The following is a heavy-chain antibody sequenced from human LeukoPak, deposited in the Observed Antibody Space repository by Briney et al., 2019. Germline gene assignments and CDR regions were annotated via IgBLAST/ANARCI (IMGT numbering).Heavy chain of an antibody. V-gene: IGHV3-30*02. Sequence: PGGSLRLSCAASGFTFSRFGMHWVRQAPGKGLEWVAFLRYDGSDKEYAESVKGRFIISRDNSKNTLYVQMDSPRIEDTGVYFCARDFSYGVKGAFEYWGQGTLVTVSS. J-gene: IGHJ4*02. CDR3: ARDFSYGVKGAFEY. D-gene: IGHD3-10*01. CDR2: LRYDGSDK. CDR1: GFTFSRFG.